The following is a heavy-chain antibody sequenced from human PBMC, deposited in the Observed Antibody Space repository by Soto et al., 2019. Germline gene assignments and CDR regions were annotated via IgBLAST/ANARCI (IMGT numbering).Heavy chain of an antibody. J-gene: IGHJ4*02. CDR3: ARIQDYYDSSGGRWYFDY. CDR2: IYYSGST. Sequence: SETLSLTCTVSGGSISSGGYYWSWIRQHPGKGLEWIGYIYYSGSTYYNPSLKSRVTISVDTSKNQFSLKLSSVTAADTAVYYCARIQDYYDSSGGRWYFDYWGQGTLVTLSS. D-gene: IGHD3-22*01. CDR1: GGSISSGGYY. V-gene: IGHV4-31*03.